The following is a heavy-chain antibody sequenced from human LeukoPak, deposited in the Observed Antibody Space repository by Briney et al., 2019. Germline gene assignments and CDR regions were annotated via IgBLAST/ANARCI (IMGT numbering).Heavy chain of an antibody. CDR2: MNPNSGNT. Sequence: ASVKVSCKVSGYTFTSYDINWVRQATGQGLEWMGWMNPNSGNTGYAQKFQGRVTITRNTSIGTAYMELSSLRSEDTAVYYCARGLWFGELPFDYWGQGTPVTVSS. CDR3: ARGLWFGELPFDY. CDR1: GYTFTSYD. J-gene: IGHJ4*02. D-gene: IGHD3-10*01. V-gene: IGHV1-8*03.